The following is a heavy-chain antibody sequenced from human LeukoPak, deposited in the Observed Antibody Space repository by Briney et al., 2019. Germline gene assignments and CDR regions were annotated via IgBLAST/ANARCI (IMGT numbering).Heavy chain of an antibody. J-gene: IGHJ4*02. CDR2: IYYSGST. Sequence: SETLSLTCTVSGGSISSSSYYCGWIRQPPGKGLEWIGSIYYSGSTYYNPSLKSRVTISVDTSKNQFSLKLSSVTAADTAVYYCARTMHSSGWYPGFDYWGQGTMVTVSS. CDR3: ARTMHSSGWYPGFDY. D-gene: IGHD6-19*01. V-gene: IGHV4-39*01. CDR1: GGSISSSSYY.